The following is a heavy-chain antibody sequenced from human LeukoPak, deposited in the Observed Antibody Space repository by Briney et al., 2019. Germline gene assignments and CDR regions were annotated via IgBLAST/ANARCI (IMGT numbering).Heavy chain of an antibody. CDR2: ISWNSGSI. V-gene: IGHV3-9*03. J-gene: IGHJ4*02. CDR1: GFSFDDHA. CDR3: AKVGCSSTSCSDFDH. Sequence: GRSLRLPCAASGFSFDDHAMHWVRQAPGKGLEWVAGISWNSGSIGYADSVKGRFTISRDNAKNSLYLQMNSLSAEDMAFYYCAKVGCSSTSCSDFDHWGQGTLVIVSS. D-gene: IGHD2-2*01.